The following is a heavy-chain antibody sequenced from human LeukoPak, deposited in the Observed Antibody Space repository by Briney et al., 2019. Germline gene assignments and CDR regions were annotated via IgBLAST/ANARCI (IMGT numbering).Heavy chain of an antibody. D-gene: IGHD3-22*01. J-gene: IGHJ4*02. Sequence: SETQSLTCAVYGGSFSGYYWSWIRQPPGKGLEWIGEINHSGSTNYNPSLKSRVTISVDTSKNQFSLKLSSVTAADTAVYYCARGVTDSSGYTLDYWGQGTLVTVSS. V-gene: IGHV4-34*01. CDR2: INHSGST. CDR3: ARGVTDSSGYTLDY. CDR1: GGSFSGYY.